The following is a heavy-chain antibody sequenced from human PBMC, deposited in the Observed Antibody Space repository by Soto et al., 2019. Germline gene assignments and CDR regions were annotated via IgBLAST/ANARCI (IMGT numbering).Heavy chain of an antibody. Sequence: QVQLQESGPGLVKPSETLSLTCTVSGGSISNHYWNWIRQPPGKGPEWIGFIYDSGRSSYHPSLEGRVTVSVDSAKNQFSLKLSSVTAADTGVYFCARGGGSYSGGWYSEFWGQGTLVTVSS. J-gene: IGHJ4*02. CDR3: ARGGGSYSGGWYSEF. D-gene: IGHD6-19*01. CDR1: GGSISNHY. CDR2: IYDSGRS. V-gene: IGHV4-59*08.